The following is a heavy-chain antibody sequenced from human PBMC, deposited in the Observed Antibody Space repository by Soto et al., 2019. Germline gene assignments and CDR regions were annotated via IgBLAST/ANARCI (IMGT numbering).Heavy chain of an antibody. Sequence: QVQLVQSVAEVKEPGSSVKVSCQASGGGNLRDYRTTWVRRAPGQGLEWMGGIIPKLGSANYAQNFQGRVTVTAGGSKSPVCMELRRLRSDDTGVYCCARGGEGYNCCAVYWGQATPVTVSS. V-gene: IGHV1-69*01. D-gene: IGHD5-12*01. CDR2: IIPKLGSA. J-gene: IGHJ4*02. CDR1: GGGNLRDYR. CDR3: ARGGEGYNCCAVY.